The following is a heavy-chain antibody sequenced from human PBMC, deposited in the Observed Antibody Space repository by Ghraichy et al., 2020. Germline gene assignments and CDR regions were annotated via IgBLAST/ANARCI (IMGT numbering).Heavy chain of an antibody. V-gene: IGHV3-33*08. D-gene: IGHD5-24*01. CDR2: IWYDGSNK. CDR3: AREKLFQRGPQLQINPPTGRYYYYYGMDV. CDR1: GFTFSSYG. Sequence: LSLTCAASGFTFSSYGMHWVRQAPGKGLEWVAVIWYDGSNKYYADSVKGRFTISRDNSKNTLYLQMNSLRAEDTAVYYCAREKLFQRGPQLQINPPTGRYYYYYGMDVWGQGTTVTVSS. J-gene: IGHJ6*02.